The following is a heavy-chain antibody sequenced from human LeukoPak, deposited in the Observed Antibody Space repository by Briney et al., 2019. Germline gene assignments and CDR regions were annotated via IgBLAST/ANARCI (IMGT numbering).Heavy chain of an antibody. V-gene: IGHV3-21*01. CDR2: ISSSSSYI. CDR3: AREPMVRGVKGGFDY. D-gene: IGHD3-10*01. CDR1: GFTFSSYS. Sequence: GGALRLSCAASGFTFSSYSMNWGPQAPGKGLEGVSSISSSSSYIYYAGSVKGRFTISRDNAKNSLYLQMNSLRAEDTAVYHCAREPMVRGVKGGFDYWGQGTLVTVSS. J-gene: IGHJ4*02.